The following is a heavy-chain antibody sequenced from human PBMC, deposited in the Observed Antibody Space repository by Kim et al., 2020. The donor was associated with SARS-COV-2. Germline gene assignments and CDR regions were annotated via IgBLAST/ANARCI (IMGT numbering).Heavy chain of an antibody. Sequence: STISYSASVKGRFTISRDNAKNSLDLQMNSLRAEDTGVYYCARSSGRVDYWGQGTLVTVSS. J-gene: IGHJ4*02. D-gene: IGHD3-10*01. V-gene: IGHV3-48*03. CDR2: STI. CDR3: ARSSGRVDY.